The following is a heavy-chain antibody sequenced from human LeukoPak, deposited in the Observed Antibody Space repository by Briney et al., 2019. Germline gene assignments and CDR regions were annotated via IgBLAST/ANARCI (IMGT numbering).Heavy chain of an antibody. J-gene: IGHJ4*02. Sequence: SETLSLTCTLSGGSISTYFWSWIRQPPGKGLECIGYVSYSGRTNHNPSLKSRVTISADTSKNQFSLKLTSVTAADTAVYYCARHERGAENLDYWGQGTLVTVSS. D-gene: IGHD1-1*01. CDR3: ARHERGAENLDY. CDR2: VSYSGRT. CDR1: GGSISTYF. V-gene: IGHV4-59*08.